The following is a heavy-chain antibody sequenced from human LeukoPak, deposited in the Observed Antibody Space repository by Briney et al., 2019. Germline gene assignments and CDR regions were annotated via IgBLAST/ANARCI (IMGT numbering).Heavy chain of an antibody. CDR1: GFTFSDYY. V-gene: IGHV3-30*02. CDR3: ARDGGGRGTYSHYYYYMDV. Sequence: GGSLRLSCAASGFTFSDYYMSWIRQAPGKGLEWVAFIRYDGSNKYYADSVKGRFTISRDNSKNTLYLQMNSLRAEDTAVYYCARDGGGRGTYSHYYYYMDVWGKGTTVTVSS. J-gene: IGHJ6*03. D-gene: IGHD2-15*01. CDR2: IRYDGSNK.